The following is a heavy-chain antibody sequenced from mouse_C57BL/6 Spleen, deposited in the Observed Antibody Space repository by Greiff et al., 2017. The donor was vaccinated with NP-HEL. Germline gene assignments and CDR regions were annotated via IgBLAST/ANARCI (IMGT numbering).Heavy chain of an antibody. V-gene: IGHV1-61*01. CDR1: GYTFTSYW. CDR3: ARKVLGYGYFDV. Sequence: QVQLQQPGAELVRPGSSVKLSCKASGYTFTSYWMDWVKQRPGQGLEWIGNIYPSDSETHYNQKFKDKATLTVDKSSSTAYMQLSSLTSEDSAVYYCARKVLGYGYFDVWGTGTTVTVSS. J-gene: IGHJ1*03. CDR2: IYPSDSET. D-gene: IGHD2-14*01.